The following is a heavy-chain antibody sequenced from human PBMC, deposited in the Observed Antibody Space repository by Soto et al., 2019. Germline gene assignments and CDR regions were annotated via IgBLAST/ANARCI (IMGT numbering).Heavy chain of an antibody. Sequence: QVQLQESGPGLVKPSETLSLTCTVSGGSVSSGSYYWSWIRQPPGKGLEWIGYIYYSGSTNYNPSLKSRVTISVDTSKNHVSLKLSSVTAADTAVYYCARGVVVAATPFDYWGQGTLVTVSS. CDR3: ARGVVVAATPFDY. V-gene: IGHV4-61*01. D-gene: IGHD2-15*01. J-gene: IGHJ4*02. CDR2: IYYSGST. CDR1: GGSVSSGSYY.